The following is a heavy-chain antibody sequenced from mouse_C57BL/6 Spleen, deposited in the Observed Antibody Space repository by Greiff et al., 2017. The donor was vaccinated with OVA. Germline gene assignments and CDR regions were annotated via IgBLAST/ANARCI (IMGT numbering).Heavy chain of an antibody. CDR1: GYSITSGYD. J-gene: IGHJ4*01. V-gene: IGHV3-1*01. D-gene: IGHD2-2*01. Sequence: VQLQESGPGMVKPSQSLSLTCTVTGYSITSGYDWHWIRHFPGNKLEWMGYISYSGSTNYNPSLKSRISITHDTSKNHFFLKLNSVTTEDTATYYCARGEGYDGYAMDYWGQGTSVTVSS. CDR3: ARGEGYDGYAMDY. CDR2: ISYSGST.